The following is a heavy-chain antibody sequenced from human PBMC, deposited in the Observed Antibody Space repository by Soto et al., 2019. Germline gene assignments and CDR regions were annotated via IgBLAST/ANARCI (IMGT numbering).Heavy chain of an antibody. Sequence: QVQLVQSGAEVKKPGASVKVSCKASGYTFTNFGISWVRQAPGQGLEWMGWISAYNGNTNYAQKFQGRVTMTTDTPTSTAYMEVRSLRFVDTAVYYCARGGTPSDSWGQGTLVTVSS. J-gene: IGHJ4*02. CDR3: ARGGTPSDS. CDR1: GYTFTNFG. V-gene: IGHV1-18*01. CDR2: ISAYNGNT. D-gene: IGHD3-16*01.